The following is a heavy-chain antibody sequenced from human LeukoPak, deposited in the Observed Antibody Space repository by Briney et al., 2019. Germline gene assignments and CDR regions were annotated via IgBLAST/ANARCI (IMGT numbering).Heavy chain of an antibody. CDR2: IKQDGEEN. V-gene: IGHV3-7*03. J-gene: IGHJ2*01. Sequence: PGGSLRLSCAASGFTFSSFWMSWVRQAPGKGLEWVANIKQDGEENFYVDSVKGRFTISRDNAKNTLFLQMNSLRAEDTAVYYCAKVPQATRPGRWYFDLWGRGTLVTVSS. D-gene: IGHD6-6*01. CDR3: AKVPQATRPGRWYFDL. CDR1: GFTFSSFW.